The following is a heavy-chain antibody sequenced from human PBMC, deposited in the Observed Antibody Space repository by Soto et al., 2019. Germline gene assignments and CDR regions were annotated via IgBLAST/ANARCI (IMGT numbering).Heavy chain of an antibody. Sequence: PGESLKISCKGSGYSFTSYWIGWVRPMPGKGLEWMGIIYPGDSDTRYSPSFQGQVTISADKSISTAYLQWSSLKASDTAMYYCARRILWTYNWFDPWGQGTLVTVSS. CDR2: IYPGDSDT. D-gene: IGHD2-21*01. J-gene: IGHJ5*02. CDR1: GYSFTSYW. CDR3: ARRILWTYNWFDP. V-gene: IGHV5-51*01.